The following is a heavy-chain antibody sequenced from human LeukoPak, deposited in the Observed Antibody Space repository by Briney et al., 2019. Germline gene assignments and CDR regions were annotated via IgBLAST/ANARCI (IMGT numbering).Heavy chain of an antibody. Sequence: GGSLRLSCAASGFTFSSYWMHWVRQAPGKRLVWVSRINSDGSSTSYADSVKGRFTISRDNAKNTLYLQMNSLRAEDTAVYYCASVYCSGGSCYGGFDYWGQGTLVTVSS. V-gene: IGHV3-74*01. D-gene: IGHD2-15*01. CDR3: ASVYCSGGSCYGGFDY. CDR2: INSDGSST. J-gene: IGHJ4*02. CDR1: GFTFSSYW.